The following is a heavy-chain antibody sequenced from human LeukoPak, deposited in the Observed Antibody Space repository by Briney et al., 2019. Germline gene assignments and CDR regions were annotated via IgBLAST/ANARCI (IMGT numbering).Heavy chain of an antibody. CDR2: INWNGGST. V-gene: IGHV3-20*04. J-gene: IGHJ4*02. D-gene: IGHD2-2*01. CDR1: GFPFDDYG. Sequence: GGSLRLSCAASGFPFDDYGMTWVRQAPGKGLEWVSGINWNGGSTGYADSVKGRFTISRDKSTEKVYLQMNSLRVEDTAVYFCAKGDCSSTNCYPDYWGQGILVTVSS. CDR3: AKGDCSSTNCYPDY.